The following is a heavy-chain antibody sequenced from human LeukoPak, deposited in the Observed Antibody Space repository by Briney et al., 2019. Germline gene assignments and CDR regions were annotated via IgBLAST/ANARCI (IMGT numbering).Heavy chain of an antibody. Sequence: ASVKGSCKASGYTFTSYDINWVRQATGQGLEWMGWMNPNSGNTGYAQKFQGRVTMTRNTSISTAYMELSSLRSEDTAVYYGARDTAMGDFDYWGQGTLVTVSS. V-gene: IGHV1-8*01. J-gene: IGHJ4*02. CDR2: MNPNSGNT. CDR1: GYTFTSYD. CDR3: ARDTAMGDFDY. D-gene: IGHD5-18*01.